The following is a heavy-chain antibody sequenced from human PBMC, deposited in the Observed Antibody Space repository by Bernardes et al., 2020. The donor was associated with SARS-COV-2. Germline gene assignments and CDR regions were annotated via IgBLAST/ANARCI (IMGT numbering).Heavy chain of an antibody. D-gene: IGHD2-8*01. J-gene: IGHJ5*02. CDR1: GGTFSSYA. CDR3: ARGPDNSRPEWRTERRKKRTKANWFDP. Sequence: SVKVSCKASGGTFSSYAISWVRQAPGQGLEWMGRIIPILGIANYAQKFQGRVTITADKSTSTAYMELSSLRSEDTAVYYCARGPDNSRPEWRTERRKKRTKANWFDPWGQGTLVTVSS. CDR2: IIPILGIA. V-gene: IGHV1-69*04.